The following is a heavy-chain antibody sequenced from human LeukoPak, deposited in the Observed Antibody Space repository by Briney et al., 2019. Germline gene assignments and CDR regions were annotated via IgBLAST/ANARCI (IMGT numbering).Heavy chain of an antibody. CDR3: ARQNVLLWFGEG. D-gene: IGHD3-10*01. Sequence: PTETLSLTCTVSGGSISSSSYYWGWIRQPPEKGLEWIGSIYYSGSTYYNPSLKSRVTISVDTSKNQFSLKLSSVTAADTAVYYCARQNVLLWFGEGWGQGTLVTVSS. CDR2: IYYSGST. J-gene: IGHJ4*02. V-gene: IGHV4-39*01. CDR1: GGSISSSSYY.